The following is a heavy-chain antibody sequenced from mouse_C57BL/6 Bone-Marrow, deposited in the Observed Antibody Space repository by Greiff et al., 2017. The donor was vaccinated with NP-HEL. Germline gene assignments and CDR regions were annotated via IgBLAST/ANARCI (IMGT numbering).Heavy chain of an antibody. D-gene: IGHD2-4*01. V-gene: IGHV5-12*01. CDR2: ISTGGGST. J-gene: IGHJ3*01. Sequence: EVKLMESGGGWGQPGGSLKLSCAASGFTFSDYYMYWVRQTPEKRLEWVAYISTGGGSTYYPDTVKGRFTFSRDNATNTLYLQMSRLKSEDTAMYYYARHDLPYAHYDNPAWFAYWGQGTLVTVSA. CDR3: ARHDLPYAHYDNPAWFAY. CDR1: GFTFSDYY.